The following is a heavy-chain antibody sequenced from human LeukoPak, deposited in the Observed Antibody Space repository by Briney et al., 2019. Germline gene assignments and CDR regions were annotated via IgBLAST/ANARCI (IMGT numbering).Heavy chain of an antibody. CDR3: ARAGTAMVRNWFDP. Sequence: GASVKVSCKASGYTFTSYDINWVRQATGQGLEWMGWMNPNSGNTGYAQKFQGRVTITRNTSISTAYMELSSLRSEDTAVYYCARAGTAMVRNWFDPWGQGTLVTVSS. J-gene: IGHJ5*02. D-gene: IGHD5-18*01. CDR1: GYTFTSYD. V-gene: IGHV1-8*01. CDR2: MNPNSGNT.